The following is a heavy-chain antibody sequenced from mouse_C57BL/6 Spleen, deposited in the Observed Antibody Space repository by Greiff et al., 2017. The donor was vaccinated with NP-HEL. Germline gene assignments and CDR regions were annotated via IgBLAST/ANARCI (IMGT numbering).Heavy chain of an antibody. D-gene: IGHD2-5*01. J-gene: IGHJ2*01. Sequence: EVKLMESGGGLVKPGGSLKLSCAASGFTFSSYAMSWVRQTPEKRLEWVATISDGGSYTYYPDNVKGRFTISRDNAKNNLYLQMSHLKSEDTAMYYCARDDYSNPIFDYWGQGTTLTVSS. CDR1: GFTFSSYA. CDR2: ISDGGSYT. CDR3: ARDDYSNPIFDY. V-gene: IGHV5-4*01.